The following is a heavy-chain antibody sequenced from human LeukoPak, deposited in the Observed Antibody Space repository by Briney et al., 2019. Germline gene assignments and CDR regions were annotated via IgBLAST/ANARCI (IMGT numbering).Heavy chain of an antibody. CDR3: ARDNGASGSYCAFDI. Sequence: PGGSLRLSCAASGFTVSSNYMSWVRQAPGKGLEWVSVIYSGGSTYYADSVKGRFTISRDNSKNTLYLQMNSLRAEDTAVYYCARDNGASGSYCAFDIWGQGTMVTVSS. V-gene: IGHV3-66*01. CDR2: IYSGGST. CDR1: GFTVSSNY. D-gene: IGHD1-26*01. J-gene: IGHJ3*02.